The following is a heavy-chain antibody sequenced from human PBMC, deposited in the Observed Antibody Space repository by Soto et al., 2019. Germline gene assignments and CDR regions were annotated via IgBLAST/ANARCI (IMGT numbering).Heavy chain of an antibody. D-gene: IGHD4-17*01. J-gene: IGHJ4*02. CDR3: ARAGMNYGDYAVDY. V-gene: IGHV4-59*01. CDR2: MYYSGST. CDR1: GGSISSYY. Sequence: SETLSLTCTVSGGSISSYYWSWIRQPPGKGLEWIGYMYYSGSTNYNPSLKSRVTISVDTFKNQFSRMLGSVTAADTAVYYCARAGMNYGDYAVDYWGQGTLVTVSS.